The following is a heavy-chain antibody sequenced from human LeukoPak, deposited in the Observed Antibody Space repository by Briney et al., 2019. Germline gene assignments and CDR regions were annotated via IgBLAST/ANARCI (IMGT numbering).Heavy chain of an antibody. Sequence: ASVKVSCTASVYTFTIYYMHWVRQAPGQKLVWMGKINPSGGSTSYAQKVQGRVTMTRDTSTSTVYMELSRLRSEDTAVYYCARDAGSGTPGGYWGQGTLVTVSS. CDR3: ARDAGSGTPGGY. V-gene: IGHV1-46*01. CDR1: VYTFTIYY. D-gene: IGHD3-10*01. J-gene: IGHJ4*02. CDR2: INPSGGST.